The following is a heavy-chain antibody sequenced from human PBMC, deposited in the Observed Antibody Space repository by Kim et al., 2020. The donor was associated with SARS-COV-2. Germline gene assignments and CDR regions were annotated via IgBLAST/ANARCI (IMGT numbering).Heavy chain of an antibody. D-gene: IGHD2-2*01. Sequence: KFQGRDTITADESTSTAYMELSSLRSEDTAVYYCARDFYCSSTSCYYFDYWGQGTLVTVSS. V-gene: IGHV1-69*01. J-gene: IGHJ4*02. CDR3: ARDFYCSSTSCYYFDY.